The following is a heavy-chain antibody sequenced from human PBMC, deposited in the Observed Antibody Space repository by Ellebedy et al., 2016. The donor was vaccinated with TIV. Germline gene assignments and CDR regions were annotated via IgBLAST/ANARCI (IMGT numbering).Heavy chain of an antibody. Sequence: GESLKISCAASGFTFSNYWMSWVRQAPGKGLEWVANVKHDGSEKHYVDSLRGRFTISRDNAKKSVYLQMNSLRAEDTAVYYCARDNWQKVVTDGFDIWGQGTMVTVSS. J-gene: IGHJ3*02. D-gene: IGHD2-21*02. CDR1: GFTFSNYW. CDR3: ARDNWQKVVTDGFDI. V-gene: IGHV3-7*03. CDR2: VKHDGSEK.